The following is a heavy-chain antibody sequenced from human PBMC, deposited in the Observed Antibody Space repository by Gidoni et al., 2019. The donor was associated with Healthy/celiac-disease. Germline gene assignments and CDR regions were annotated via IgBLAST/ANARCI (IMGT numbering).Heavy chain of an antibody. V-gene: IGHV3-48*01. CDR3: ARDNIVVVPDAMTDDAFDI. CDR1: GFTFSSHR. Sequence: EVELVGSGGGLVQPGGSLSLPCYASGFTFSSHRLHWARPAPGKGREWVSYIRRSSRTIYYEDAVKGRFTISRDNAKNSLDLQMNSLRAEDTAVYYCARDNIVVVPDAMTDDAFDIWGQGTMVTVSS. D-gene: IGHD2-2*01. CDR2: IRRSSRTI. J-gene: IGHJ3*02.